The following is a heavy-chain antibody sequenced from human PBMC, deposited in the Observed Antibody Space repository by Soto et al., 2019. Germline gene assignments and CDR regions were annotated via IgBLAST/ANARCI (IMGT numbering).Heavy chain of an antibody. J-gene: IGHJ6*02. CDR2: INPSGGSA. V-gene: IGHV1-46*01. D-gene: IGHD7-27*01. CDR3: ARDPNFSLTYPYYGMDV. Sequence: ASVKVSCKASGYTFTSYYIHWVRQAPGQGLEWMGIINPSGGSASYARKFQGRVAMTRDTSTSTVYMEVSSLGYDDTAVYYCARDPNFSLTYPYYGMDVWGQGTTVTVSS. CDR1: GYTFTSYY.